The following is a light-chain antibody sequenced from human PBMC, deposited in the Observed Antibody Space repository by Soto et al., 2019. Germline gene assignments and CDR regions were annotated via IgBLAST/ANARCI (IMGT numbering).Light chain of an antibody. CDR1: QTISPW. V-gene: IGKV1-5*03. CDR3: QQYETFSGT. CDR2: KVS. Sequence: IHRTHSPSTLCASLGDIVTITFGASQTISPWLAWYQQKPGKAPKFLIYKVSNLESGVPARFTGRGSGTEFTLTIASLQPDDFATYYCQQYETFSGTFGPGTKVDI. J-gene: IGKJ1*01.